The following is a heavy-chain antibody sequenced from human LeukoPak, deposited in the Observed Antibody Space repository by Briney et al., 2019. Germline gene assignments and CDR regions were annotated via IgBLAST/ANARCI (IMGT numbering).Heavy chain of an antibody. CDR3: ATIKRGNIYGYFDF. CDR2: MYDSVRT. J-gene: IGHJ4*02. V-gene: IGHV4-59*11. D-gene: IGHD5-18*01. CDR1: GGSISSHY. Sequence: SETLSLTCTVPGGSISSHYWSWIRQPPGKGLEWIGYMYDSVRTKDNPSLKSRVTLSADMSKNQFSLRLSSVTAADTAVYYCATIKRGNIYGYFDFWGQGILVTVSS.